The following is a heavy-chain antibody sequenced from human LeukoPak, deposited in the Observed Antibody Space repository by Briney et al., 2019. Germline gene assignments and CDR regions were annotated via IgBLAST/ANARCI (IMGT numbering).Heavy chain of an antibody. Sequence: GASVKVSCKASGYTFTGYYMHWVRQAPGQGLEWMGWINPNSGGTNCAQKFQGRVTMTRDTSISTAYMELSRLRSNDTAVYYCAREGDLIVVVPPTGYMDVWGKGTTVTVSS. D-gene: IGHD2-2*01. CDR3: AREGDLIVVVPPTGYMDV. V-gene: IGHV1-2*02. CDR2: INPNSGGT. CDR1: GYTFTGYY. J-gene: IGHJ6*03.